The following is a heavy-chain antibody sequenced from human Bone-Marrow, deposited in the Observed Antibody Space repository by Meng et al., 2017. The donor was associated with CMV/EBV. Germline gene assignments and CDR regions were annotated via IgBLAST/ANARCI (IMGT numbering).Heavy chain of an antibody. J-gene: IGHJ6*02. V-gene: IGHV3-66*02. Sequence: VGSLRLSCADSGFTVSSNYMSWVRQAPGKGLEWVSVIYSGGSTYYADSVKGRFTISRDNSKNTLYLQMNSLRAEDTAVYYCARDTKLPYSYYYGMDDWGQGTTVTVSS. CDR1: GFTVSSNY. CDR2: IYSGGST. CDR3: ARDTKLPYSYYYGMDD. D-gene: IGHD1-7*01.